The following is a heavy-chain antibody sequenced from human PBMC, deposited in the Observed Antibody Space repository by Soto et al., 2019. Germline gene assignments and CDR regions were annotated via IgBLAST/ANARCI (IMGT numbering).Heavy chain of an antibody. V-gene: IGHV3-30-3*01. J-gene: IGHJ6*02. Sequence: GSLRLSCAASGFTFSSYAMHWVRQAPGKGLEWVAVISYDGSNKYYADSVKGRFTISRDNSKNTLYLQMNSLRAEDTAVCYCASSLYYYYGMDVWGQGTTVTVSS. CDR3: ASSLYYYYGMDV. CDR1: GFTFSSYA. CDR2: ISYDGSNK.